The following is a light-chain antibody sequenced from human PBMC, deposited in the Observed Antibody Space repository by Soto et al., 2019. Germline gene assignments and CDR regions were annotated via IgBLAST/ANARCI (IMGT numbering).Light chain of an antibody. CDR2: SDN. CDR1: SSNIGTNT. V-gene: IGLV1-44*01. Sequence: QAVVTQPPSASGTPGQRVTISCSGSSSNIGTNTVIWYQQLPGAAPKLLIYSDNQRPSGVPDRFSGSKSGRSASLAISGLQSEDEADYYCAAWDVRLVVFGGGTQLTVL. J-gene: IGLJ2*01. CDR3: AAWDVRLVV.